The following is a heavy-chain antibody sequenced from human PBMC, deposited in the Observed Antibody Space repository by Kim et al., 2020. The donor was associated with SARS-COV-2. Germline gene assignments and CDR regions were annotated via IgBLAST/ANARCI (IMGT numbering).Heavy chain of an antibody. V-gene: IGHV1-69*13. D-gene: IGHD5-12*01. CDR3: ARGYSGYDFSGETYYYYGMDV. J-gene: IGHJ6*02. CDR2: IIPIFGTA. CDR1: GGTFSSYA. Sequence: SVKVSCKASGGTFSSYAISWVRQAPGQGLEWMGGIIPIFGTANYAQKFQGRVTITADESTSTAYMELSSLRSEDTAVYYCARGYSGYDFSGETYYYYGMDVWGQGTTVTVSS.